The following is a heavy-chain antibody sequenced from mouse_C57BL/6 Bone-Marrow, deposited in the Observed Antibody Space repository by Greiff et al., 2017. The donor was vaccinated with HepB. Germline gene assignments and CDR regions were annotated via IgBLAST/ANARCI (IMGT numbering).Heavy chain of an antibody. CDR1: GFNIKDDY. Sequence: EVQLQESGAELVRPGASVKLSCTASGFNIKDDYMHWVKQRPEQGLEWIGWIDPENGDTEYASKFQGKATITADTSSNTAYLQLSSLTSEDTAVYYCTCITTVRGDYWGQGTTLTVSS. CDR2: IDPENGDT. J-gene: IGHJ2*01. CDR3: TCITTVRGDY. D-gene: IGHD1-1*01. V-gene: IGHV14-4*01.